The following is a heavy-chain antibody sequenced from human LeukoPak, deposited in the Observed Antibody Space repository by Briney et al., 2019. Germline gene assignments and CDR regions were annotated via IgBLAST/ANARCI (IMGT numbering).Heavy chain of an antibody. Sequence: GRSLRLSCAASGFTFGAYAMHWVRQAPGKGLEWVAVIWYDGSNNYHADSLKDRFTISRDNSKNTLYLQINSLRAEDTAVYYWGRQGGNAGWFFCYWGQGALVTVSS. CDR1: GFTFGAYA. D-gene: IGHD2-15*01. CDR3: GRQGGNAGWFFCY. J-gene: IGHJ4*02. CDR2: IWYDGSNN. V-gene: IGHV3-33*01.